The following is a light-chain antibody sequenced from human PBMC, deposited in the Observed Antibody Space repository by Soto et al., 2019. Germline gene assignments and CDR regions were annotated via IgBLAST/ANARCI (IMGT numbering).Light chain of an antibody. Sequence: DIVMTQSPDSLAVSLGERATNNCRSSQSILYTSNNKNYLAWYQQKPGQPPKLLIYWASSRESGVPDRFSGSGSGTDFTLTISGLQAEDVAVYYCQQYYSTPFTFGQGTKLEIK. J-gene: IGKJ2*01. CDR3: QQYYSTPFT. CDR2: WAS. CDR1: QSILYTSNNKNY. V-gene: IGKV4-1*01.